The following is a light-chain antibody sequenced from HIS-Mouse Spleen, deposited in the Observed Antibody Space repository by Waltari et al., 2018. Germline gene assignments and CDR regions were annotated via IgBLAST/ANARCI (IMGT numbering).Light chain of an antibody. V-gene: IGKV1-33*01. Sequence: DIQMTQSPSSLSASVGARVTITCQASQDISNYLNWYQQKPGKAPKLLLYDASNLETGVPSRFSGSGSGTDFTFTISSLQPEDIATYYCQQYDNLPLYTFGQGTKLEIK. CDR1: QDISNY. CDR3: QQYDNLPLYT. CDR2: DAS. J-gene: IGKJ2*01.